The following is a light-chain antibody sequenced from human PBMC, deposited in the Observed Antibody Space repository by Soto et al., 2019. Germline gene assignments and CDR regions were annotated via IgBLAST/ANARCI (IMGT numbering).Light chain of an antibody. CDR2: EVS. CDR1: ISDVGTYNL. J-gene: IGLJ1*01. V-gene: IGLV2-14*02. CDR3: CSYTTSNTYV. Sequence: QSALAQPASVSGSPGQSITISCTGTISDVGTYNLVSWFQQHPGKAPKLIISEVSDRPSGVSDRFSGSKSGNTASLTISGLQVEDEADYYCCSYTTSNTYVFGTGTKVTV.